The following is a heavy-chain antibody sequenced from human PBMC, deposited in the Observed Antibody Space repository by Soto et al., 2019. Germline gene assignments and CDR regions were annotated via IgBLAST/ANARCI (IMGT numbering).Heavy chain of an antibody. CDR1: GFNFNSYG. CDR2: IWYDGSNK. J-gene: IGHJ6*02. V-gene: IGHV3-33*01. D-gene: IGHD2-21*02. Sequence: PGGSLRLSCVASGFNFNSYGIHWVRQAPGKRLEWVAFIWYDGSNKNYADPVKGRSIISRDNSKNTLYLQINNVRAEDTAVYYCARDAAALLYYRGGDCYSGYGMDVWGQGTKVTVYS. CDR3: ARDAAALLYYRGGDCYSGYGMDV.